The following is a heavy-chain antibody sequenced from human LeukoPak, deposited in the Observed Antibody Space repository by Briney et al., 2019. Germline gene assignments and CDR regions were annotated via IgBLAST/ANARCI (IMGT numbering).Heavy chain of an antibody. CDR3: ARGDYNDGAGYLYH. CDR1: AASIFSGDSD. J-gene: IGHJ5*02. V-gene: IGHV4-30-4*01. Sequence: PSETLSLTCTVSAASIFSGDSDWNWLRQPPGKGLEWFGYIYYNGITYSTPSLESRVTISVDTSKNQFSLKLSSVTAADAAVYDCARGDYNDGAGYLYHLGQGRLVPVSS. D-gene: IGHD3-22*01. CDR2: IYYNGIT.